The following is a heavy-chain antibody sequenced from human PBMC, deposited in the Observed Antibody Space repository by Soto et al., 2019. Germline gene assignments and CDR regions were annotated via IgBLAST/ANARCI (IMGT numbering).Heavy chain of an antibody. CDR3: AKEVSLGSTVDLGY. J-gene: IGHJ4*02. Sequence: LRLSCAASGFTFSIFAMSWVRQSPGKGLEWVSTISGSGGSTYYADAVKGRFTISRDNSMGTLYLQMKSLRVEDTAIYYCAKEVSLGSTVDLGYWGQGALVTVYS. CDR1: GFTFSIFA. D-gene: IGHD7-27*01. CDR2: ISGSGGST. V-gene: IGHV3-23*01.